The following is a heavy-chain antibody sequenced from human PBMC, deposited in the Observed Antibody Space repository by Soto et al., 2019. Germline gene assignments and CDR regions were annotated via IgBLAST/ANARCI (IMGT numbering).Heavy chain of an antibody. D-gene: IGHD2-8*01. Sequence: QVQLVQSGAEVKKPGSSVKVSCKASGGTFSSYAISWVRQAPGQGLEWMGGIIPIFGTANYAQKFQGRVTITADESTSTAYMELSSLRSEDTALYYCARVGVLMVYAHRGWFDPWGQGTLVTVSS. V-gene: IGHV1-69*12. CDR3: ARVGVLMVYAHRGWFDP. J-gene: IGHJ5*02. CDR1: GGTFSSYA. CDR2: IIPIFGTA.